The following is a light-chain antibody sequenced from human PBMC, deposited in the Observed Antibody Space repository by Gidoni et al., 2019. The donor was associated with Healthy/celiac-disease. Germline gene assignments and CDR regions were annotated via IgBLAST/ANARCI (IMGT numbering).Light chain of an antibody. CDR1: QSVSSY. Sequence: EIVLTQSPATLSLSPGERATRSCRASQSVSSYLAWYQQKPGQAPRLHIYDASNRATGIPARFSGSGSGTDFTLTISSLEPEDFAVYYCQQRSNWPPVRTFGQGTKVEIK. CDR3: QQRSNWPPVRT. J-gene: IGKJ1*01. CDR2: DAS. V-gene: IGKV3-11*01.